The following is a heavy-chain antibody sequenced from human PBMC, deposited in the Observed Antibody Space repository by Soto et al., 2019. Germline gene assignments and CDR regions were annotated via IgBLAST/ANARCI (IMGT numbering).Heavy chain of an antibody. CDR2: ISDSGGST. CDR1: GFTFSSYA. D-gene: IGHD6-19*01. CDR3: AKQPSSGWYGYYFDY. J-gene: IGHJ4*02. Sequence: GGSLRLACAASGFTFSSYAMSWVRQAPGKGLEWVSGISDSGGSTYYADSVKGRFTISRDNSKTTLYMKMNSLRAEDTAVYYCAKQPSSGWYGYYFDYWGQGALVTVSS. V-gene: IGHV3-23*01.